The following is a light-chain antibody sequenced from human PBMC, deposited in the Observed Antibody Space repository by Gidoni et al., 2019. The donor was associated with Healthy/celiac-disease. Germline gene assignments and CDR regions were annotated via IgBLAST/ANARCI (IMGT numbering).Light chain of an antibody. V-gene: IGKV1-39*01. CDR2: AAS. CDR1: QSISSY. J-gene: IGKJ2*03. Sequence: DLQITQSPSSLSASVGDRVTITCRASQSISSYLNWYQQKPGKAPKLLIYAASSLQSGVPSRFSGSGSGTDFTLTISSLQPEDFATYYCQQSSTISFGQGTKLEIK. CDR3: QQSSTIS.